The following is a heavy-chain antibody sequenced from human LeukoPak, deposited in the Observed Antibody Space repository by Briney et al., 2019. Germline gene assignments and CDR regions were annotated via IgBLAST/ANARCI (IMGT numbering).Heavy chain of an antibody. CDR2: IYYSGNT. J-gene: IGHJ4*02. CDR3: ASYYGDYNYFDY. Sequence: SQTLSLTCTVSGGSISSGDYYWSWIRQPPGKGLEWIGYIYYSGNTYYNPSLKSRVTISVDTSKNHFSLKLSSVTAADTAVYYCASYYGDYNYFDYWGRGTLVTVSS. D-gene: IGHD4-17*01. CDR1: GGSISSGDYY. V-gene: IGHV4-30-4*01.